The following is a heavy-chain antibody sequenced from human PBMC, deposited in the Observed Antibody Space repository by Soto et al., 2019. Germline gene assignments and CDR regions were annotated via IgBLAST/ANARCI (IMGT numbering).Heavy chain of an antibody. CDR1: GFTFTGYG. D-gene: IGHD3-10*01. CDR3: ARFRGTPLYGMDV. CDR2: IGRSSDSI. V-gene: IGHV3-48*02. Sequence: EGQLVESGGGLVQPGESLRLSCAASGFTFTGYGMNWVRQAPGKGLEWISSIGRSSDSIYYADSVKGRFTISRDNAKDSLCLQMNSLRDEDTALYYCARFRGTPLYGMDVWGQGTTVTVSS. J-gene: IGHJ6*02.